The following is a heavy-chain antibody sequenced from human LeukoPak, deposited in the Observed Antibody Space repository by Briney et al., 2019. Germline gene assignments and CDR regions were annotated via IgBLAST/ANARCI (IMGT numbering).Heavy chain of an antibody. CDR2: INPSGGST. Sequence: ASVKVSCKASGYTFTSYYMHWVRQAPGQGLEWMGMINPSGGSTSYAQKFQGRVTMTRDTSTSTVYMELSSLRSEDTAVYYCARVVGDGYSEYWGQGTLVTVSS. V-gene: IGHV1-46*01. CDR3: ARVVGDGYSEY. J-gene: IGHJ4*02. CDR1: GYTFTSYY. D-gene: IGHD5-24*01.